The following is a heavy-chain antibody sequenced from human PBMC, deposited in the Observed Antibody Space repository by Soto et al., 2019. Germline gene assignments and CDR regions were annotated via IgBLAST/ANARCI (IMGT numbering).Heavy chain of an antibody. D-gene: IGHD2-8*01. CDR2: VTSSPTFM. V-gene: IGHV3-21*01. J-gene: IGHJ6*02. CDR1: GFTFSTYS. Sequence: EVHLVESGGGLVKPGGSLRVSCATSGFTFSTYSMNWVRQAPGKGLEWVSSVTSSPTFMDYADSVKGRFTVSRDDAKSSLFLQMNSLRVDDSAVYYCARSQRNGAMDVWGQGTTVTVSS. CDR3: ARSQRNGAMDV.